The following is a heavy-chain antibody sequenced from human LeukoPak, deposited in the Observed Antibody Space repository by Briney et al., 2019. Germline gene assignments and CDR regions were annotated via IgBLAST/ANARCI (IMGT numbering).Heavy chain of an antibody. CDR2: IYHSGST. D-gene: IGHD3-10*01. CDR3: ARVARVGSGSYGLDY. J-gene: IGHJ4*02. Sequence: SETLSLTCTVSGGSISSSSYYWGWIRQPPGKGLEWIGSIYHSGSTYYNPSLKSRVTISVDTSKNQFSLKLSSVTAADTAVYYCARVARVGSGSYGLDYWGQGTLVTVSS. CDR1: GGSISSSSYY. V-gene: IGHV4-39*07.